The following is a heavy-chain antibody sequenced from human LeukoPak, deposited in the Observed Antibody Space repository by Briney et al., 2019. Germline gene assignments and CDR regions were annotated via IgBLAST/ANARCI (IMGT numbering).Heavy chain of an antibody. Sequence: SETLSLTCTVSGGSINNYYWSWIRQPPGKGLEWIGYIYYSGSTNYNPSLKSRVTILVDTSKNQFSLKLSSVTAADTAVYYCAREVTYSYRYYGMDVWGQGTTVTVSS. J-gene: IGHJ6*02. D-gene: IGHD5-18*01. CDR2: IYYSGST. CDR1: GGSINNYY. V-gene: IGHV4-59*01. CDR3: AREVTYSYRYYGMDV.